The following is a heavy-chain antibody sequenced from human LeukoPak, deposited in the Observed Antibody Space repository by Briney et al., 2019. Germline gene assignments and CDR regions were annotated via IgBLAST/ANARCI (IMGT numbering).Heavy chain of an antibody. D-gene: IGHD1-26*01. V-gene: IGHV4-38-2*02. Sequence: SETLSLTCTVSGYSISSGYYWGWIRQPPGKGLEWIGSIYHSGSTYYNPSLKSRVTISVDTSKNQFSLKLSSVTAADTAVYYCARDGRYSGSYGHYYYYYMDVWGKGTTVTVSS. CDR2: IYHSGST. CDR1: GYSISSGYY. J-gene: IGHJ6*03. CDR3: ARDGRYSGSYGHYYYYYMDV.